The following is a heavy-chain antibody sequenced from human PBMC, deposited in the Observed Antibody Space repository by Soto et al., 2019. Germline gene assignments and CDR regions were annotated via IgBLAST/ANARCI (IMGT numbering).Heavy chain of an antibody. Sequence: SETLSLTCAVYGGSFSGYYWSWIRQPPGKGLEWIGEINHSGSTNYNPSLKSRVTISVDTSKNQFSLKLSSVTAADTAVYYCARGLRITIFGVVSRRYNWFDPWGQGTLVTVSS. CDR1: GGSFSGYY. J-gene: IGHJ5*02. CDR3: ARGLRITIFGVVSRRYNWFDP. V-gene: IGHV4-34*01. CDR2: INHSGST. D-gene: IGHD3-3*01.